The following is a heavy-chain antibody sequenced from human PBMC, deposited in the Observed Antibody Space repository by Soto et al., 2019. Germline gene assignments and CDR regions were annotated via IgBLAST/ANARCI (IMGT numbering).Heavy chain of an antibody. V-gene: IGHV4-34*01. CDR2: INHSGRV. D-gene: IGHD3-22*01. CDR1: GGSFSGHS. CDR3: STRAYDTNGYYQFDP. J-gene: IGHJ5*01. Sequence: SETLSLTCAVYGGSFSGHSWTWIRQSPGKGLEWIGDINHSGRVNYSPSLKSRVTISLDTSKNQFSLTLSAVTAADTAMYYCSTRAYDTNGYYQFDPWGQGTLVTV.